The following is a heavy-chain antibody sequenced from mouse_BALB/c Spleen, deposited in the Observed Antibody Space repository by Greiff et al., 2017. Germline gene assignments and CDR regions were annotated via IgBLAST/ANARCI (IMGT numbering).Heavy chain of an antibody. J-gene: IGHJ3*01. CDR2: INPNNGGT. D-gene: IGHD2-14*01. CDR1: GYTFTDYN. CDR3: ARRVRDFAWFAY. Sequence: VQLKESGPELVKPGASVKIPCKASGYTFTDYNMDWVKQSHGKSLEWIGDINPNNGGTIYNQKFKGKATLTVDKSSSTAYMELRSLTSEDTAVYYCARRVRDFAWFAYWGQGTLVTVAA. V-gene: IGHV1-18*01.